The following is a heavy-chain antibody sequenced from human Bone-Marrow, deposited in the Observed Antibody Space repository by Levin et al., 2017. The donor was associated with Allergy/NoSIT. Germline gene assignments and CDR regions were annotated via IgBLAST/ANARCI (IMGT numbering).Heavy chain of an antibody. J-gene: IGHJ4*02. Sequence: PGESLKISCKASGYAFNAYYMHWVRQAPGQGLEWIGRINPYSGDTEYGQKFQGRVTVTRDTSITTAYLDVTGLRSDDTAMYYCARDVRTSGSWYFGYWGQGTLLTVSS. D-gene: IGHD3-10*01. V-gene: IGHV1-2*06. CDR3: ARDVRTSGSWYFGY. CDR2: INPYSGDT. CDR1: GYAFNAYY.